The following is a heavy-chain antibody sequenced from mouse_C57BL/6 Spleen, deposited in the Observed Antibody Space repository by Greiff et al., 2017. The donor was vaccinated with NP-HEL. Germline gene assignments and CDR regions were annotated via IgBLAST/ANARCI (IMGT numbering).Heavy chain of an antibody. J-gene: IGHJ4*01. CDR2: IYPGSGST. CDR3: ASYYYGSSYGHYYAMDY. V-gene: IGHV1-55*01. D-gene: IGHD1-1*01. CDR1: GYTFTSYW. Sequence: QVQLKQPGAELVKPGASVKMSCKASGYTFTSYWITWVKQRPGQGLEWIGDIYPGSGSTNYNEKFKSKATLTVDTSSSTAYMQLSSLTSEDSAVYYCASYYYGSSYGHYYAMDYWGQGTSVTVSS.